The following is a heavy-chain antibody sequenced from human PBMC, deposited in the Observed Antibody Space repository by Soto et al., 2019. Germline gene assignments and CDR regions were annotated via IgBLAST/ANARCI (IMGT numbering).Heavy chain of an antibody. D-gene: IGHD1-1*01. CDR3: LTAPVVWTY. CDR1: GFTVNNNH. CDR2: IYSGGST. V-gene: IGHV3-53*01. Sequence: PGGSLRLSCAASGFTVNNNHMSWVRQAPGKGLEWVSIIYSGGSTYYADSVKGRFTISRDNSKNTLCLQMNGLRVEDTAVYYCLTAPVVWTYWGQGTLVTVSS. J-gene: IGHJ4*02.